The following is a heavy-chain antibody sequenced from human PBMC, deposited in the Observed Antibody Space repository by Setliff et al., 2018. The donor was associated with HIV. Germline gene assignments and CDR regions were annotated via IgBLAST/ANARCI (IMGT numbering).Heavy chain of an antibody. CDR1: GYSFTTYW. CDR2: IYPYDSDT. V-gene: IGHV5-51*01. Sequence: GESLKISCKGSGYSFTTYWIGWVRQMPGKGLEWMGIIYPYDSDTRYNPSFQGRVTISADKSISTAYVQWSGLKASDTAIYYCARRPYYDSWSGHQAFDVWGQGTMVTV. CDR3: ARRPYYDSWSGHQAFDV. J-gene: IGHJ3*01. D-gene: IGHD3-3*01.